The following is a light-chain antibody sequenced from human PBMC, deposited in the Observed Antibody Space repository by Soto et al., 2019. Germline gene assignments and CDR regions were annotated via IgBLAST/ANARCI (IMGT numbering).Light chain of an antibody. CDR1: EDIRTW. Sequence: DIQMTQSPSTLSASVGDRVTITCRASEDIRTWLAWYQQKPGKAPKLLIYKASSLESGVPSRFSGSGSGTEFTPTVSSLQPDDFATYYCQQYESYPLTFGGGTKVDIK. CDR3: QQYESYPLT. CDR2: KAS. J-gene: IGKJ4*01. V-gene: IGKV1-5*03.